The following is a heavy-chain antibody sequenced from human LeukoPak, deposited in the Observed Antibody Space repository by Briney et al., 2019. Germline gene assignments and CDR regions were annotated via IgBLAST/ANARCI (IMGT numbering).Heavy chain of an antibody. CDR3: ARDQGSSFFLFDY. D-gene: IGHD6-13*01. Sequence: GASVKVSCKAFGYTFTSYYMHWVRQAPGQGLEWMGIINPSGGTTSYAQKFQGRVTMTRDTSTSVVYMELSSLTSEDTAVCYCARDQGSSFFLFDYWGQGTLVTVSS. CDR2: INPSGGTT. J-gene: IGHJ4*02. V-gene: IGHV1-46*01. CDR1: GYTFTSYY.